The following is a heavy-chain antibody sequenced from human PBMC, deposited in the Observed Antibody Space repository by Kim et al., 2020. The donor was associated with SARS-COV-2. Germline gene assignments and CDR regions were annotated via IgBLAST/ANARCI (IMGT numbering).Heavy chain of an antibody. CDR3: SRHGYYYDNSGYARPFDY. Sequence: SETLSLTCTVSGGSISSSTYYWGWIRQPTGKGLEWIGSVYYSGSTYYNPSLKSRVTISVDMSKNQFSLKLSSVTAADTAVYYCSRHGYYYDNSGYARPFDYWGQRILVTVSS. CDR1: GGSISSSTYY. J-gene: IGHJ4*02. CDR2: VYYSGST. V-gene: IGHV4-39*01. D-gene: IGHD3-22*01.